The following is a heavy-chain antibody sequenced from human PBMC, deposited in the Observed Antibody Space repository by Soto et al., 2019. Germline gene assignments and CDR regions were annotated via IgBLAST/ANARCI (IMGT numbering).Heavy chain of an antibody. V-gene: IGHV1-46*01. D-gene: IGHD3-22*01. Sequence: ASVKVSCKASGYTFTSYYMHCVRQAPGQGLEWMGIINPSGGSTSYAQKFQGRVTMTRDTSTSTVYMELSSLRSEDTAVYYCARPYYDSSGYYSWFDPWGQGTLVTVSS. CDR3: ARPYYDSSGYYSWFDP. CDR2: INPSGGST. CDR1: GYTFTSYY. J-gene: IGHJ5*02.